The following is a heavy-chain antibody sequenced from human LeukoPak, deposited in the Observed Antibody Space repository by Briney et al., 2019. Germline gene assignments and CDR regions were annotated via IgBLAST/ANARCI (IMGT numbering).Heavy chain of an antibody. CDR3: ATAGGHYFDY. D-gene: IGHD3-10*01. J-gene: IGHJ4*02. Sequence: ASVNVSCTVSGYTLTELSMHWVRQAPGKGLEWMGGFDPEDGETINAQKFQGRVTMTEDTSTDTAYMELSSLRSEDTAVYYCATAGGHYFDYWGQGTLVTVSS. CDR1: GYTLTELS. V-gene: IGHV1-24*01. CDR2: FDPEDGET.